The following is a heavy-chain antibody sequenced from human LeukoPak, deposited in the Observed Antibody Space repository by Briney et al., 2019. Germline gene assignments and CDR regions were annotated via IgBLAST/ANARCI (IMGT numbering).Heavy chain of an antibody. CDR2: IYFSGST. D-gene: IGHD2-15*01. J-gene: IGHJ5*02. CDR3: ARGGYCSGGSCYSVWFDP. V-gene: IGHV4-31*03. Sequence: SETLSPTLPFPGCPLNQGGYHWNWIRQHPGKGLEWVWDIYFSGSTYYNPSLKSRVTISVDTSKNQFSLKLSSVTAADTAVYYCARGGYCSGGSCYSVWFDPWGQGTLVTVSS. CDR1: GCPLNQGGYH.